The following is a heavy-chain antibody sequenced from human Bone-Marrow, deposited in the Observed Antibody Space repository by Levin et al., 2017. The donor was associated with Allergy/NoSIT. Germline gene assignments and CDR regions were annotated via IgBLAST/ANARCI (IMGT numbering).Heavy chain of an antibody. CDR3: ARGIDWNYSDY. Sequence: PGGSLRLSCAASGFTFSSYAMHWVRQAPGKGLEWVAVISDHGSNPYYADSVKGRLTISRDNMHNTLYLQMKSLTPEDTAVYYCARGIDWNYSDYWGQGTLVTVSS. V-gene: IGHV3-30*04. D-gene: IGHD1-1*01. J-gene: IGHJ4*02. CDR1: GFTFSSYA. CDR2: ISDHGSNP.